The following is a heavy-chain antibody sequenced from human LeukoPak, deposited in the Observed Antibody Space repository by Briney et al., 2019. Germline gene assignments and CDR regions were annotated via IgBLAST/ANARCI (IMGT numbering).Heavy chain of an antibody. CDR3: AKFYDISTGYFDC. CDR2: ISSSSRFI. D-gene: IGHD3-9*01. CDR1: GFTFSSYS. Sequence: GGSLRLSCAASGFTFSSYSINWVRQAPGKGLEWVSCISSSSRFIYYADSVKGRFTISRDNSKNTLYLQMNSLRAEDTAVYYCAKFYDISTGYFDCWGQGTLVTVSS. V-gene: IGHV3-21*04. J-gene: IGHJ4*02.